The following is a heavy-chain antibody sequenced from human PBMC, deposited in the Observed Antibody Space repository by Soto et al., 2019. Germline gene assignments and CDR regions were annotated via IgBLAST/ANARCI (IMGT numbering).Heavy chain of an antibody. CDR2: IWYDGSNK. D-gene: IGHD2-21*01. V-gene: IGHV3-33*01. CDR1: GFTFSSYG. CDR3: ARSSVIFPFDY. J-gene: IGHJ4*02. Sequence: GGSLRLSCAASGFTFSSYGMHWVRQAPGKGLEWVAVIWYDGSNKYYADSVKGRFTISRDNSKNTLYLQMNSLRAEDTAVYYCARSSVIFPFDYWGQGTLVTVSS.